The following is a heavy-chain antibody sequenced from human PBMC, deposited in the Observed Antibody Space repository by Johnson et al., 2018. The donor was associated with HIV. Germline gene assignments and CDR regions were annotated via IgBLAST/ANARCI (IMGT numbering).Heavy chain of an antibody. V-gene: IGHV3-9*01. CDR1: GFTFGGYA. J-gene: IGHJ3*02. Sequence: VQLVESGGGLVQPGRSLRLSCAASGFTFGGYAMHCVRQAPGKGLECVAVICCDGGCTGYADSVKGRFTISRDNAKNTLYLQMNSLRAEDTALYDCARGVGVTIFGVEIRLPFDIWGQGTMVTVSS. CDR2: ICCDGGCT. CDR3: ARGVGVTIFGVEIRLPFDI. D-gene: IGHD3-3*01.